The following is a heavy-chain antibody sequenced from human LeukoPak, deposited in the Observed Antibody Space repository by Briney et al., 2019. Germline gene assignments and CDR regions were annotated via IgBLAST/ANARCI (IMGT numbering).Heavy chain of an antibody. D-gene: IGHD2-8*02. V-gene: IGHV1-2*02. Sequence: ASVKVSCKASGYTFTGYYMHWVRQAPGQGLEWMGWINPNSGGTNYAQKFQGRVTMTRDTSISTAYMELSRLRSDDTAVYSCARYWYRLRFFDYWGQGTLVTVSS. J-gene: IGHJ4*02. CDR2: INPNSGGT. CDR1: GYTFTGYY. CDR3: ARYWYRLRFFDY.